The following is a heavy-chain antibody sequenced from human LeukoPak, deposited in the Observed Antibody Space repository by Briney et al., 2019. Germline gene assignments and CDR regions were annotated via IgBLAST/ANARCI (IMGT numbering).Heavy chain of an antibody. Sequence: SETLSLTCTVSGGSISSYYWSWIRQPPGKGLEWIGHIYPSGSSNYSPSLKSRVTMSVDTSKNQFSLRLNSVTAADTAVYYCARSPKGAFDIWGQGTMVTVSS. V-gene: IGHV4-4*07. J-gene: IGHJ3*02. CDR2: IYPSGSS. CDR1: GGSISSYY. CDR3: ARSPKGAFDI.